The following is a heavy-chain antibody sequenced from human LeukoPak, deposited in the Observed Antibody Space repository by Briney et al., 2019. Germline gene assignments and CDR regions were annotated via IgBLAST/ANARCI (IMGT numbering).Heavy chain of an antibody. D-gene: IGHD3-22*01. J-gene: IGHJ4*02. CDR2: ISGSGGST. Sequence: GGSLRLSCAASGFTFSSYAMSWVRQAPGKGLEWVSAISGSGGSTYYADSVKGRFTISRDNSKNTLYLQMNSLRAEDTAVYYCTREWRYYDSRSDWGQGTLVTVSS. V-gene: IGHV3-23*01. CDR3: TREWRYYDSRSD. CDR1: GFTFSSYA.